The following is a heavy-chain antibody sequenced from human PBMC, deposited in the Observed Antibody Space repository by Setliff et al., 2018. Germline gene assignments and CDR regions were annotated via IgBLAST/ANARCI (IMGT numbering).Heavy chain of an antibody. Sequence: PSETLSLTCNVSGASINTGTYYWAWIRQPPGKGLEWIGRIHYGGTTYYNASLKSRVTISVDTSKNQFSLRLNSVTAADTAVYYCARSYHLVLTNWFDAWGHGTLVTVSS. CDR2: IHYGGTT. J-gene: IGHJ5*01. V-gene: IGHV4-39*07. CDR3: ARSYHLVLTNWFDA. D-gene: IGHD1-26*01. CDR1: GASINTGTYY.